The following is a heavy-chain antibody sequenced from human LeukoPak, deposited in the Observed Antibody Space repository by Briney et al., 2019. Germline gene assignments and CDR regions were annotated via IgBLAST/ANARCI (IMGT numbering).Heavy chain of an antibody. J-gene: IGHJ5*01. D-gene: IGHD6-6*01. CDR3: TRDPRHFDS. V-gene: IGHV3-11*04. Sequence: GGSLRLSCAASGFTFSDSYMTWVRQAPGKGVEWVAYISGSGHDINYSDSVKGRFTISRDNAKNSLYLQMSSPRVEDTAVYYCTRDPRHFDSCGQGTLVTVSS. CDR2: ISGSGHDI. CDR1: GFTFSDSY.